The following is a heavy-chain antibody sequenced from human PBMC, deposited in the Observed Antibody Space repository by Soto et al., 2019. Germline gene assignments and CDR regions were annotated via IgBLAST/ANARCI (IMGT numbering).Heavy chain of an antibody. CDR2: TYYRSKWYN. Sequence: PSQTLSLTCAISGDSVSSNSAAWNWIRRSPSRGLEWLGRTYYRSKWYNDYAVSVKSRITINPDTSKNQFSLQLNSVTPEDTAVYYCARDQREFIVATDYYYYGMDVWGQGTTVTV. J-gene: IGHJ6*02. V-gene: IGHV6-1*01. D-gene: IGHD5-12*01. CDR1: GDSVSSNSAA. CDR3: ARDQREFIVATDYYYYGMDV.